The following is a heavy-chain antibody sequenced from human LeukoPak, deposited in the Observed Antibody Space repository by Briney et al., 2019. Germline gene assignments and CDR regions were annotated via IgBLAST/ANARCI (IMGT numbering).Heavy chain of an antibody. V-gene: IGHV4-34*01. Sequence: PSETPSLTCAVYGGSFSGYYWSWIRQPPGKGLEWIGEINHSGSTNYNPSLKSRVTISVDTSKNQFSLKLSSVTAADTAVYYCARGPDPQPGYSSDFDYWGQGTLVTVSS. CDR3: ARGPDPQPGYSSDFDY. D-gene: IGHD6-19*01. J-gene: IGHJ4*02. CDR1: GGSFSGYY. CDR2: INHSGST.